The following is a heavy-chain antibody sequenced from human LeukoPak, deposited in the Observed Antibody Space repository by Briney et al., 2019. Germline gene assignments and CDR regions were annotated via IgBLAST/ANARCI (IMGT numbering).Heavy chain of an antibody. D-gene: IGHD1-26*01. CDR1: VFTFSSWA. J-gene: IGHJ4*02. V-gene: IGHV3-23*01. Sequence: PGGSLRLSCGASVFTFSSWAMSGVPQAPGRGLECVSTISGGGSSTYCADSVKGRFTIPRDNSKNTLYLQMNSLRAEDTAMYYCAKDRGIGYHFDYWGQGTLVTVYS. CDR2: ISGGGSST. CDR3: AKDRGIGYHFDY.